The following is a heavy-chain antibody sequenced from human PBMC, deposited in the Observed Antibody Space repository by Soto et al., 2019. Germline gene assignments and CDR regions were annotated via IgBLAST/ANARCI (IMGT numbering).Heavy chain of an antibody. V-gene: IGHV1-69*06. CDR3: APGRVHSRFLKTAYYYYGMDV. CDR1: GGTFSSYA. Sequence: SVKVSCKASGGTFSSYAISWVRQAPGQGLEWMGGIIPIFGTANYAQKFQGRVTITADKSTSTAYMELSSLRSEDTAVYYCAPGRVHSRFLKTAYYYYGMDVWGQGTTVTVSS. J-gene: IGHJ6*02. D-gene: IGHD3-3*01. CDR2: IIPIFGTA.